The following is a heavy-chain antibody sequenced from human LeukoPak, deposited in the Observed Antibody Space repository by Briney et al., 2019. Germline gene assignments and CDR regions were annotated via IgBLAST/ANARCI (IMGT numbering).Heavy chain of an antibody. V-gene: IGHV3-13*01. CDR1: GFTFIDYD. CDR3: ARGGIQVSGIDEFDY. Sequence: PGGSLRLSCAASGFTFIDYDMHWVRQVIGKGLEWVSATGILGDTHYPGSVKGRFTISRENAESSLYLQMNSLRAEDTAVYYCARGGIQVSGIDEFDYWGQGTLVTVSS. J-gene: IGHJ4*02. CDR2: TGILGDT. D-gene: IGHD6-19*01.